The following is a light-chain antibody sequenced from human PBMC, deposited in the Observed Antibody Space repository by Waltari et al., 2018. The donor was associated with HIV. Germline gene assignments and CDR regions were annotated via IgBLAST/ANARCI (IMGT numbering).Light chain of an antibody. V-gene: IGKV2-28*01. CDR3: MQSFQIPPT. Sequence: DIVLTQSPLSLPFIPGEPASLSCRSSQSLLHSSGFYYLDWYLQKPGQSPQLLIYLGSHRASGVSDRFSGGGSGTHFTLNVTRVEADDVGIYFCMQSFQIPPTFGGGTKV. CDR2: LGS. J-gene: IGKJ4*01. CDR1: QSLLHSSGFYY.